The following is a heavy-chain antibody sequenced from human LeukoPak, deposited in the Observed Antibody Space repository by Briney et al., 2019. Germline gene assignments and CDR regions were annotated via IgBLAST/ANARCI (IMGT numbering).Heavy chain of an antibody. CDR2: IKQDGSEK. J-gene: IGHJ6*03. CDR3: AREVVREVPAAHYYYYYYMDV. CDR1: GFTFSSYW. Sequence: GGSLRLSCAASGFTFSSYWMSWVRQAPGKGLEWVANIKQDGSEKYYVDSVKGRFTISRDNAKNSLYLQMNSLRAEDTAVYYCAREVVREVPAAHYYYYYYMDVWGKGTTVTVSS. D-gene: IGHD2-2*01. V-gene: IGHV3-7*01.